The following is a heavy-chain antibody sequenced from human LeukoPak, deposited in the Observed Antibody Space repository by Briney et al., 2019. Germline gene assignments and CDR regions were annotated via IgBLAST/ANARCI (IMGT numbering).Heavy chain of an antibody. J-gene: IGHJ4*02. CDR1: GFIFTGYF. Sequence: GGSLRLSCAASGFIFTGYFMSWVRQAPGKGLEWVASIKHDGSEKYYVDSVRGRFTISRDNTKNLLYLQMSSLRAEDTAVYYCAADRGWRTSGYYLYYFEYWGQGTLVTFSS. D-gene: IGHD3-3*01. CDR3: AADRGWRTSGYYLYYFEY. CDR2: IKHDGSEK. V-gene: IGHV3-7*01.